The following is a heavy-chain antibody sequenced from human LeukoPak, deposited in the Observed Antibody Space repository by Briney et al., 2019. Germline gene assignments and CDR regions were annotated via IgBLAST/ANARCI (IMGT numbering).Heavy chain of an antibody. CDR3: ARARSSSWYMDY. CDR2: IYYSGST. J-gene: IGHJ4*02. V-gene: IGHV4-59*01. D-gene: IGHD6-13*01. Sequence: SETLSLTCSVSGGSISSYYWSWIRQPPGKGLEWIGYIYYSGSTNYNPSLKSRVTISVDTSENQLSLQLSSVTAADTAVYYCARARSSSWYMDYWGQGTLVTVSS. CDR1: GGSISSYY.